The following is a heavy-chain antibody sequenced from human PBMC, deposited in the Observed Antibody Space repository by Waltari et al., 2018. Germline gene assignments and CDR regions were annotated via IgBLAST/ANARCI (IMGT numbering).Heavy chain of an antibody. Sequence: QVQLQQWGAGLLKPSETLSLTCAVYGGSFSGYYWSWIRQPPGKGLAWIGEINHSGSTNYNPALKSRGTISVDTSKNQFSLKLSSVTGADTAVYYCARSTRLRFLEWSYYYYGMDVWGQGTTVTVSS. CDR2: INHSGST. D-gene: IGHD3-3*01. V-gene: IGHV4-34*01. CDR1: GGSFSGYY. J-gene: IGHJ6*02. CDR3: ARSTRLRFLEWSYYYYGMDV.